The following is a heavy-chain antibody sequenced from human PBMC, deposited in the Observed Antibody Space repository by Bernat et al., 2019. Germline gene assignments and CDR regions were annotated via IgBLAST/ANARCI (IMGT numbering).Heavy chain of an antibody. CDR1: GGTFSSYA. CDR3: ANRIEPVAGTLHAFDI. CDR2: IIPIFGTA. J-gene: IGHJ3*02. D-gene: IGHD6-19*01. V-gene: IGHV1-69*01. Sequence: QVQLVQSGAEVKKPGSSVKVSCKASGGTFSSYAISWVRQAPGQGLEWMGGIIPIFGTANYAQKFQGRVTITADESTSTAYMELSSLRSEDTAVYYCANRIEPVAGTLHAFDIWGQGTMVTVSS.